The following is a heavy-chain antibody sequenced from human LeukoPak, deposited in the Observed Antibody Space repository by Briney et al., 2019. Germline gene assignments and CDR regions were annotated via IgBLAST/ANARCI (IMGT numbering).Heavy chain of an antibody. D-gene: IGHD6-6*01. Sequence: GGSLRLSCAASGFTFSSCAMSWVRQAPGKGLEWVSAISGRGSSTFYADSVKGRFTISRDNSKNTLYLQMNSLRVEDTAVYYCAENPRSGDGSSSIYYYYYYMDVWGKGTTVTVSS. CDR2: ISGRGSST. V-gene: IGHV3-23*01. J-gene: IGHJ6*03. CDR1: GFTFSSCA. CDR3: AENPRSGDGSSSIYYYYYYMDV.